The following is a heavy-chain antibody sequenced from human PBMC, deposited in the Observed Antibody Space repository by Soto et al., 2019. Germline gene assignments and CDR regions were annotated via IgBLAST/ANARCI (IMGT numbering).Heavy chain of an antibody. V-gene: IGHV3-48*02. Sequence: EVPLVESGGGLLQPGGSLTLSCAASGFTFNTYSMNWVRQAPGKGLEWVSYISSSSDTIDYTDSVKGRFSISRDNAKNSLSLHMNSLRDEDTAVYYCARDIAWAFDYWGQGTLVTVSS. J-gene: IGHJ4*02. CDR3: ARDIAWAFDY. CDR2: ISSSSDTI. D-gene: IGHD2-15*01. CDR1: GFTFNTYS.